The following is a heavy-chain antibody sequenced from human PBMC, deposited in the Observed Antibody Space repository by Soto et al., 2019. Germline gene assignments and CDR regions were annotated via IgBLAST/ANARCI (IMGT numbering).Heavy chain of an antibody. V-gene: IGHV1-69*06. D-gene: IGHD1-26*01. CDR3: AQDLGAWFDP. J-gene: IGHJ5*02. CDR1: GGTLSGLS. CDR2: IIPIYGTP. Sequence: QVQLVQSGAEVKKPGSSVKVSCRASGGTLSGLSMNWMRQAPGQGLEWMGGIIPIYGTPSYPQKFQGRVTILADKAPSTVYMEMSRLKPDDTAVYYSAQDLGAWFDPWGQGTLVTVSS.